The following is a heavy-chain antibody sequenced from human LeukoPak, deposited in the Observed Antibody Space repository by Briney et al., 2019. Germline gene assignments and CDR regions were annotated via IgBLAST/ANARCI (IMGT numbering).Heavy chain of an antibody. CDR1: GNYW. CDR2: INSDGSWT. D-gene: IGHD2-2*01. Sequence: GGSLRLSCAASGNYWVHWVRQAPGKGLVWVSHINSDGSWTSYADSVKGRFTISKDNAKNTVYLQMNNLRAEDTAIYYCVSFYETYWGRGTLVTVSS. J-gene: IGHJ4*02. CDR3: VSFYETY. V-gene: IGHV3-74*01.